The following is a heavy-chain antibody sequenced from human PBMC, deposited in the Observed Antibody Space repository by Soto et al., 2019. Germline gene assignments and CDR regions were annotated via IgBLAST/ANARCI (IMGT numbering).Heavy chain of an antibody. V-gene: IGHV3-30*18. CDR2: ISYDGSNK. Sequence: QVQLVESGGGVVQLGRSLRLSCAASGFTFSSYGMHWVRQAPGKGLEWVAVISYDGSNKYYADSVKGRFTISRDNSKNTLYLQMNSLRAEDTAVYYCAKGLYSGSYYFDYWGQGTLVTVSS. CDR3: AKGLYSGSYYFDY. J-gene: IGHJ4*02. D-gene: IGHD1-26*01. CDR1: GFTFSSYG.